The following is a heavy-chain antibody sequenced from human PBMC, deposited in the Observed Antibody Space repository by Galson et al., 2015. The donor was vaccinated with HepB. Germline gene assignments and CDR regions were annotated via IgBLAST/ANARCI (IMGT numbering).Heavy chain of an antibody. Sequence: TLSLTCAVSGGPISSGGYSWSWIRQPPGKGLEWIGYIYHTGSTYYNPSLKSRVTISVDKSNNQFSLRLSSVTAADTAVYYCARGRRGVPTAMSVQKNAMDVWGQGTTVTVSS. D-gene: IGHD2-2*01. CDR3: ARGRRGVPTAMSVQKNAMDV. CDR2: IYHTGST. J-gene: IGHJ6*02. CDR1: GGPISSGGYS. V-gene: IGHV4-30-2*01.